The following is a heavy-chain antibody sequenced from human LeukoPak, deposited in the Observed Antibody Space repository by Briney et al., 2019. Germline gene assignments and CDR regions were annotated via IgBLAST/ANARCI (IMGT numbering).Heavy chain of an antibody. V-gene: IGHV4-59*08. Sequence: SETLSLTCTVSGGSISYDYWSWIRQSPGKRLEWIGYIHYSGATNYSPSLKSRVTISVDTSKNQFSLKLSSVTAADTALNYCATLRGASTAVFDSWGQGALVTVSS. D-gene: IGHD2-21*02. J-gene: IGHJ4*02. CDR3: ATLRGASTAVFDS. CDR1: GGSISYDY. CDR2: IHYSGAT.